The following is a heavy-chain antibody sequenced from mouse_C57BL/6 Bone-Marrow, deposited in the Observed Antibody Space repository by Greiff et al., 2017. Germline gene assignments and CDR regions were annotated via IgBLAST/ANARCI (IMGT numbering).Heavy chain of an antibody. J-gene: IGHJ3*01. V-gene: IGHV5-12*01. Sequence: EVKLVESGGGLVQPGGSLKLSCAASGFTFSDYYMYWVRQTPEKRLEWVAYISNGGGSTYYPDTVKGRFTISRDNAKNTLYLQMSRLKSEDTAMYYCARHARRYSCPFAYWGQGTLVTVSA. CDR2: ISNGGGST. CDR3: ARHARRYSCPFAY. CDR1: GFTFSDYY. D-gene: IGHD2-12*01.